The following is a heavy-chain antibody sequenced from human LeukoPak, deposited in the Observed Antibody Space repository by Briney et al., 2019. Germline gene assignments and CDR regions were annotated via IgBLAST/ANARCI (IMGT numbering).Heavy chain of an antibody. CDR1: GFTFNSYA. CDR3: ARAKRNGFDI. CDR2: IRSSSTTI. J-gene: IGHJ3*02. Sequence: GGSLRLSCAASGFTFNSYALHWVRQAPGKGLEWVSYIRSSSTTIYYADSVKGRFTISRDNAENSLYLQMNSLRAEDTAVYYCARAKRNGFDIWGQGTMVTVSS. V-gene: IGHV3-48*01.